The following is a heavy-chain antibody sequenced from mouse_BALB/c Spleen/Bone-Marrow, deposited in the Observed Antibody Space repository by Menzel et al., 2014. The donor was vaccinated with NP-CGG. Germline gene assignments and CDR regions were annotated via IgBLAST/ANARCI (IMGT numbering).Heavy chain of an antibody. V-gene: IGHV5-9-1*01. D-gene: IGHD4-1*01. Sequence: EVMLVESGGGLVKPGGSLKLSCAASGFTFSSYAMSWVRQTPEKRLEWVATISSGGNYTYYPDSVKGRFTTSRDNAKNTLYLQMSSLRSEDTAMYYCASTGYFFDYWGQGTTLTVSS. CDR2: ISSGGNYT. J-gene: IGHJ2*01. CDR3: ASTGYFFDY. CDR1: GFTFSSYA.